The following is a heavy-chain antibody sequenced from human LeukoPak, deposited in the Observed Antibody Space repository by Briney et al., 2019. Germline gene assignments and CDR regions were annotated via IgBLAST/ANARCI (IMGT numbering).Heavy chain of an antibody. J-gene: IGHJ4*02. V-gene: IGHV3-30-3*01. CDR2: ISYDGSNK. CDR3: ARSSSWWYYFDY. Sequence: PGGSLRLSCAASGFTFSSYAKHWVRQAPGKGLEWVAVISYDGSNKYYADSVKGRFTISRDNSKNTLYLQMNSLRAEDTAVYYCARSSSWWYYFDYWGQGTLVTVSS. CDR1: GFTFSSYA. D-gene: IGHD6-13*01.